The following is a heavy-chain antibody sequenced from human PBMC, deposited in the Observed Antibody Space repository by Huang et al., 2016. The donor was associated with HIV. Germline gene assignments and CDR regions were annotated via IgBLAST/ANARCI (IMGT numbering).Heavy chain of an antibody. CDR3: ARESLRSTFTPVWYYFDS. CDR1: GCTFNEFG. J-gene: IGHJ4*02. D-gene: IGHD2-8*02. CDR2: VSVDGGNK. V-gene: IGHV3-30*13. Sequence: QVHLVESGGGVVRPGKSLRLSCSASGCTFNEFGMHWIRQAPGKGVEGVGGVSVDGGNKFDTDSVRGRFTISRDNSRNRLFLQMSRLSFEDTAVYYCARESLRSTFTPVWYYFDSWGQGTWVTVSS.